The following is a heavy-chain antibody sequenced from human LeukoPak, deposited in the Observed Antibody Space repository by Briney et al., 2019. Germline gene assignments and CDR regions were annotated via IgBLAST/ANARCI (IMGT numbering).Heavy chain of an antibody. V-gene: IGHV3-23*01. CDR3: AKGGKWDVTPFDY. J-gene: IGHJ4*02. D-gene: IGHD1-26*01. CDR2: ISGGGGST. Sequence: GGSLRLSCAASGFTFTSYSMNWVRQAPGKGLEWVSTISGGGGSTYYADSVKGRFTISRDNSKNTLYLQVNSLRAKDTAVYYCAKGGKWDVTPFDYWGQGTLVTVSS. CDR1: GFTFTSYS.